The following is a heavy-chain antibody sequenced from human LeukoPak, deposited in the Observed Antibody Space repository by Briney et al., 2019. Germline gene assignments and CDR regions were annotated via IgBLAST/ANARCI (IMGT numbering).Heavy chain of an antibody. CDR1: GFTFSDYY. J-gene: IGHJ4*02. V-gene: IGHV3-11*06. CDR3: AREPDITMLRGVSLKFDS. CDR2: ISSSSSYT. D-gene: IGHD3-10*01. Sequence: GGSLRLSCAASGFTFSDYYMSWIRQAPGKGLEWVSYISSSSSYTNYADSVKGRFTISRDNAKNSLYLQMNSLRAEDAAVYYCAREPDITMLRGVSLKFDSWGQGTLVTVSS.